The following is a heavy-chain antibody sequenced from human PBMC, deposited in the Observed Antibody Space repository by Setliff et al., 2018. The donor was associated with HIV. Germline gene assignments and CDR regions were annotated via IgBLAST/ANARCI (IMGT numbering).Heavy chain of an antibody. D-gene: IGHD3-3*01. Sequence: TSETLSLTCAVYGGSFSGYYWSWIRQPPGKGLEWIGEINHSGSTNYNPSLKSRVTISVDTSKNQLSLKLSSVTAADTAVYYCARQSITIFGVVISGFDPWGQGTLVTVSS. J-gene: IGHJ5*02. V-gene: IGHV4-34*01. CDR1: GGSFSGYY. CDR2: INHSGST. CDR3: ARQSITIFGVVISGFDP.